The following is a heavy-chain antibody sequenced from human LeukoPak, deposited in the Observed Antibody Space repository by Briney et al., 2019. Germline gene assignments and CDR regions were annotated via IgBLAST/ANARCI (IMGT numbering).Heavy chain of an antibody. CDR1: GFTFSNAW. V-gene: IGHV3-15*01. CDR3: TTHPYCSSTSCYFD. Sequence: PGGSLRLSCAVSGFTFSNAWMNWVRQAPGRGLEWVGRIKSKTDGGTTDYAAPVKGRFFISRDDSKDTVSLQMNSLKTEDTAVYYCTTHPYCSSTSCYFDWGQGTLVTVSS. J-gene: IGHJ4*02. D-gene: IGHD2-2*01. CDR2: IKSKTDGGTT.